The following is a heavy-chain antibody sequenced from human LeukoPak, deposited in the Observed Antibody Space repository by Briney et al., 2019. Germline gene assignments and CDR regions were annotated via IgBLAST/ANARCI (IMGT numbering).Heavy chain of an antibody. Sequence: GGSLRLSCAASGFTFRSYGMHWVRQAPGKGLEYVSPISSNGGRTYYANSVKGRFTISRDNSRNTLYLQMGSLRAEDMAVYYCARDSSGLSFDYWGQGTLVTVSS. D-gene: IGHD6-19*01. CDR1: GFTFRSYG. J-gene: IGHJ4*02. CDR2: ISSNGGRT. V-gene: IGHV3-64*01. CDR3: ARDSSGLSFDY.